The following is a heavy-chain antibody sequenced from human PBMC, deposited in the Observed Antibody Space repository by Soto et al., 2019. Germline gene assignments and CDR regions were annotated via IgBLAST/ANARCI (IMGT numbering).Heavy chain of an antibody. CDR1: GFTFSDYY. CDR3: ARPGLRYFDWLFPRYYMDV. J-gene: IGHJ6*03. D-gene: IGHD3-9*01. Sequence: GGSLRLSCAASGFTFSDYYMSWIRQAPGKGLEWVSYISSSGSTIYYADSVKGRFTISRDNAKNSLYLQMNSLRAEDTAVYYCARPGLRYFDWLFPRYYMDVWRKGTTVTVS. V-gene: IGHV3-11*01. CDR2: ISSSGSTI.